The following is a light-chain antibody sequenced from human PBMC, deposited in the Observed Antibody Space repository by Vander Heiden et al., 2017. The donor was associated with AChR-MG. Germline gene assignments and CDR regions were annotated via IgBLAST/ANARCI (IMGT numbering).Light chain of an antibody. CDR1: QSIGSW. V-gene: IGKV1-5*03. CDR3: QQEDSSSYT. CDR2: KAS. J-gene: IGKJ2*01. Sequence: DIQMTQSPSTLSASVGDRVTITCRASQSIGSWLAWYQQKPGKAPKLLIYKASNLESGVPSRFSGSGSGTEFTLTISSLQPDDFATYYCQQEDSSSYTFGQGTKLEIK.